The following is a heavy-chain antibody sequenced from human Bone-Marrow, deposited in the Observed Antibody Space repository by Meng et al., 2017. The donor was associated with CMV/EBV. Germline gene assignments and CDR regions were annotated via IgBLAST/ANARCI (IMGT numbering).Heavy chain of an antibody. CDR1: GFTFSSYS. V-gene: IGHV3-21*01. CDR3: ARSYCSSTSCYGAFDI. D-gene: IGHD2-2*01. CDR2: ISSSSSYI. J-gene: IGHJ3*02. Sequence: GASLRSSCAASGFTFSSYSMNWVRQAPGKGLEWVSSISSSSSYIYYADSVKGRFTISRDNAKNSLYLQMNSLRAEDTAVYYCARSYCSSTSCYGAFDIWGQGTMVTVSS.